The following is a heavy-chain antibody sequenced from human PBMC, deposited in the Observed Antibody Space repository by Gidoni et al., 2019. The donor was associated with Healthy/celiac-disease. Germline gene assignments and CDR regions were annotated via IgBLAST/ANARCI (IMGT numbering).Heavy chain of an antibody. Sequence: QVQLQQWGAGLLKPSETLSLTCAVYGGSFSGYYWSWIRQPPGKGLEWIGEINHSGSTNYNPSLKSRVTISVDTSKNQFSLKLSSETAADTAVYYCARGLRIRPFDYWGQGTLVTVSS. D-gene: IGHD6-6*01. CDR1: GGSFSGYY. CDR2: INHSGST. J-gene: IGHJ4*02. CDR3: ARGLRIRPFDY. V-gene: IGHV4-34*01.